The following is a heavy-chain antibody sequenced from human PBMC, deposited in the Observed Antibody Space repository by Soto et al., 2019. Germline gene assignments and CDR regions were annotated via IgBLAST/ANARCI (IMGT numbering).Heavy chain of an antibody. Sequence: VQLVQSGAEVKRPGSSVKVSCKASGDTFNFYSINWVRQAPGVGLEWVGRVNPILSMSNYAQRFQGRVTMTAEKSTSTAYMELRSLRSEDTAIYYCASIYGSGYRAFDYWGQGALVTVSS. D-gene: IGHD3-10*01. CDR3: ASIYGSGYRAFDY. V-gene: IGHV1-69*02. CDR1: GDTFNFYS. J-gene: IGHJ4*02. CDR2: VNPILSMS.